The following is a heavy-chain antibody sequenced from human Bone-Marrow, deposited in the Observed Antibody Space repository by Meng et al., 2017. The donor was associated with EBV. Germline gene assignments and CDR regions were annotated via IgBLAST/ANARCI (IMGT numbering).Heavy chain of an antibody. CDR2: ISRGGTSV. V-gene: IGHV3-11*01. CDR3: VRERMGYVTSWYDS. D-gene: IGHD3-16*01. J-gene: IGHJ5*01. Sequence: QVVLVQSGVYLVRAGGSLRLSCAASGFTFSDYYMSWIRQASGKGLEWVAHISRGGTSVYYADSVKGRFTVSRDNAKNSLYLKMIGLSGDDTAVYFCVRERMGYVTSWYDSWGQGTLVTVSS. CDR1: GFTFSDYY.